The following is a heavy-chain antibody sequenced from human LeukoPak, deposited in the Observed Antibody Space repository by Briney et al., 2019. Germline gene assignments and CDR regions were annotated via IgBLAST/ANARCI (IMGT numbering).Heavy chain of an antibody. CDR1: GGTCSSYA. D-gene: IGHD4-23*01. CDR3: ARGEVVTYFDY. V-gene: IGHV1-69*13. CDR2: IIPIFGTA. Sequence: ASVEVSCKASGGTCSSYAISWVRQAPGQGLEWMGGIIPIFGTANYAQKFQGRVAITADESTSTAYMELSSLRSEDTAVYYGARGEVVTYFDYWGQGTLVTVSS. J-gene: IGHJ4*02.